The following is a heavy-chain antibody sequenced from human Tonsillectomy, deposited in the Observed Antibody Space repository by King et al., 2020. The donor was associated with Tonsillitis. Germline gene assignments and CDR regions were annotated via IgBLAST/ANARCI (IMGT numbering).Heavy chain of an antibody. Sequence: VQLVESGGGEVQPGRSLRLSCAASGFTFSSYDMHWVRQAPGKGLEGVAVISYDGSNKYYADSVQGRFTISRDNSKNTLYLQLHSLRAEDTDVYYCARDHDDYIFDYWGQGTLVTVSS. CDR3: ARDHDDYIFDY. V-gene: IGHV3-33*05. J-gene: IGHJ4*02. CDR1: GFTFSSYD. CDR2: ISYDGSNK. D-gene: IGHD4-17*01.